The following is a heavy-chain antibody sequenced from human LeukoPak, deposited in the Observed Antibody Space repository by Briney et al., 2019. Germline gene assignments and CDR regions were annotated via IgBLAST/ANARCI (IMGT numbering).Heavy chain of an antibody. CDR1: GYTFIGYY. CDR3: ARGGSLDS. Sequence: ASVKVSCKASGYTFIGYYLYWVRQAPGQGLEWMGRINPNSGDTNYAQKFQGRVTMTRDTSISTAYMELSRLTSNDTAVYYCARGGSLDSWGQGTLVTVSS. CDR2: INPNSGDT. V-gene: IGHV1-2*02. J-gene: IGHJ4*02. D-gene: IGHD5-12*01.